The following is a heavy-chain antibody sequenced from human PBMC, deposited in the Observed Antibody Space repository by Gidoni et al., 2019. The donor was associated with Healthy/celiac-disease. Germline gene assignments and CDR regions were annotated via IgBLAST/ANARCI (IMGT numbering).Heavy chain of an antibody. V-gene: IGHV4-59*01. CDR1: GGSISSYY. CDR2: IYYSGST. Sequence: QVQLQESGPGLVKPSETLSLTCTVPGGSISSYYWSWIRQPPGKGLEWIGYIYYSGSTNYNPSLKSRVTISVDTSKNQFSLKLSSVTAADTAVYYCARDRMVRGPNWYFDLWGRGTLVTVSS. D-gene: IGHD3-10*01. J-gene: IGHJ2*01. CDR3: ARDRMVRGPNWYFDL.